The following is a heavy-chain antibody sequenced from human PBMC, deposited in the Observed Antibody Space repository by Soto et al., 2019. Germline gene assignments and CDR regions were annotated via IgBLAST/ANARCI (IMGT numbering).Heavy chain of an antibody. CDR3: ARHLSVYYFDY. CDR2: IYYSGST. Sequence: SETLSLTCTVSGGSISSYYWSWIRQPPGKGLEWIGYIYYSGSTNYNPSLKSRVTISVDTSKNQFSLKLSSVTAADTAVYYCARHLSVYYFDYWGQGTLVTVSS. V-gene: IGHV4-59*08. J-gene: IGHJ4*02. CDR1: GGSISSYY.